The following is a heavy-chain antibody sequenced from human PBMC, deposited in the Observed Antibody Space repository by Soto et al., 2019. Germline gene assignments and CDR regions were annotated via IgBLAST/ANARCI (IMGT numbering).Heavy chain of an antibody. J-gene: IGHJ4*02. CDR3: ARGPEPTYSDC. V-gene: IGHV1-18*01. D-gene: IGHD1-26*01. CDR1: GYTFNNFG. CDR2: LNTYNGNT. Sequence: QVQLVQSGAEVKKPGASLRVTCRASGYTFNNFGINWVRQAPGQGLEWMGWLNTYNGNTNFAVKFQGRVTMTTDTSTTTAYMDLRSLTSDDTAVYYCARGPEPTYSDCWGQGTLVSVSS.